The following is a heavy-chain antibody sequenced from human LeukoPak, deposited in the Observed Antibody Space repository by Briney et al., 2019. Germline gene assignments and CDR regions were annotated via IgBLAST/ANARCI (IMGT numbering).Heavy chain of an antibody. V-gene: IGHV3-21*01. J-gene: IGHJ5*02. Sequence: GGSLRLSCAASGFTFSSYSMNWVRQAPGKGLEWVSSISSSSNYIYYADSMKGRFTISRDNAKNSLYLQMNSLRAEDTAVYYCARGLSAYPRGFDPWGQGTLVTVS. CDR1: GFTFSSYS. CDR3: ARGLSAYPRGFDP. CDR2: ISSSSNYI. D-gene: IGHD2-2*02.